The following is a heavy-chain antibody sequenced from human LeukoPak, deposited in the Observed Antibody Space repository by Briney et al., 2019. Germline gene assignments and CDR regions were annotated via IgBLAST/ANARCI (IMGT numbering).Heavy chain of an antibody. Sequence: SETLSLTCTVSGGSISSSSYYWGWIRQPPGKGLEWIGSIYYSGSTYYNPSFKSRVTISVDTSKNQFSLKLSSVTAADTAVYYCARHGRIQLWEYYFDYWGQGTLVTVSS. V-gene: IGHV4-39*01. J-gene: IGHJ4*02. CDR1: GGSISSSSYY. CDR3: ARHGRIQLWEYYFDY. D-gene: IGHD5-18*01. CDR2: IYYSGST.